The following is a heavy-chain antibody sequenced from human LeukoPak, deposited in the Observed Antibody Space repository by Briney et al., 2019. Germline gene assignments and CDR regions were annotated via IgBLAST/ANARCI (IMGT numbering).Heavy chain of an antibody. CDR3: ARGLRYFDWLPMYYYYMDV. CDR1: GGSISSSSYY. V-gene: IGHV4-39*07. J-gene: IGHJ6*03. CDR2: IYYSGST. Sequence: SETLSLTCTVSGGSISSSSYYWGWIRQPPGKGLEWIGSIYYSGSTYYNPSLKSRVTISVDTSKNQFSLKLSSVTAADTAVYYCARGLRYFDWLPMYYYYMDVWGKGTTVTISS. D-gene: IGHD3-9*01.